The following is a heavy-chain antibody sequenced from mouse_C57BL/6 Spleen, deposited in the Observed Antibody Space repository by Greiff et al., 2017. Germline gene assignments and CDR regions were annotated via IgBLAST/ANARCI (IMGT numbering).Heavy chain of an antibody. CDR2: ISGGGGNT. CDR1: GFTFSSYT. CDR3: ARQGVYGNYLFDY. D-gene: IGHD2-1*01. V-gene: IGHV5-9*01. Sequence: EVQRVESGGGLVKPGGSLKLSCAASGFTFSSYTMSWVRQTPEKRLEWVATISGGGGNTYYPDSVKGRFTISRDNAKNTLYLQMSSLRSEDTALYYCARQGVYGNYLFDYWGQGTTLTVSS. J-gene: IGHJ2*01.